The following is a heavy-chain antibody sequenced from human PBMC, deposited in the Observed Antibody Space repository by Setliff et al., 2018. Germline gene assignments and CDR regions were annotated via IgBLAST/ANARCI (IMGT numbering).Heavy chain of an antibody. CDR2: LIPILRKT. Sequence: SVKVSCKASGGTFSSDVITWVRQAPGQGLEWMGRLIPILRKTNYAENFQGRVSITADGSTNTVHMEVTSLRTEDTAVYYCARELRSPFWHIDFWGQGTPVTVSS. CDR3: ARELRSPFWHIDF. V-gene: IGHV1-69*13. CDR1: GGTFSSDV. D-gene: IGHD3-16*01. J-gene: IGHJ4*02.